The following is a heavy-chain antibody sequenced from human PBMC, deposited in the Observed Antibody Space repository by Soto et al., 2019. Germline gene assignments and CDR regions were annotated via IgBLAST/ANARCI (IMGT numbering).Heavy chain of an antibody. CDR3: AAGGHGDFDI. J-gene: IGHJ3*02. CDR1: GDTFSSYT. D-gene: IGHD1-26*01. Sequence: QVQLVQSGAEVKKPGSSVKVSCKASGDTFSSYTISWVRQAPGQGLEWMGRIIPILDIANYAQKFQGRVTINADKSTSTAYMALSSLRSEDTAVYYCAAGGHGDFDIWGQGTMVTVSS. V-gene: IGHV1-69*02. CDR2: IIPILDIA.